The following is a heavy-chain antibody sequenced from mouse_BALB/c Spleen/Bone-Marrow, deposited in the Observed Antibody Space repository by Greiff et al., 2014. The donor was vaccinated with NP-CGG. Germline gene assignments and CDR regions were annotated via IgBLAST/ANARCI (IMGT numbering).Heavy chain of an antibody. J-gene: IGHJ4*01. CDR2: IWADGST. V-gene: IGHV2-9*02. CDR3: ARITTATGAMDY. Sequence: VQGVESGPGLVAPSQSLSISCTVSGFSLTSYGVHWVRQPPGKGLEWLGVIWADGSTNYNSALMSRLSISKDNSESQVFLKMNSLQTDDTAMYYCARITTATGAMDYWGQGTSVTVSS. CDR1: GFSLTSYG. D-gene: IGHD1-2*01.